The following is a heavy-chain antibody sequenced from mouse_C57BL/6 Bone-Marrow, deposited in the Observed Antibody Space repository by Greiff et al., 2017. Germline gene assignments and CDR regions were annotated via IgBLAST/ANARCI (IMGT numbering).Heavy chain of an antibody. J-gene: IGHJ3*01. CDR3: ARKGRFAY. Sequence: VQLQQSGPGLVPPSQSLSITCTVSGFSLTSYGVHWVRQSPGKGLEWLGVIWSGGSTDYNAAFISRLSISKDNSKSQVFFKMNSLQADDTAIYYCARKGRFAYWGQGTLVTVSA. CDR2: IWSGGST. V-gene: IGHV2-2*01. D-gene: IGHD3-3*01. CDR1: GFSLTSYG.